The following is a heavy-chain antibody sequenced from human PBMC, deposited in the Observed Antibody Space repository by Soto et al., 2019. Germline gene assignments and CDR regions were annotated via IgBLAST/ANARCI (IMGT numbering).Heavy chain of an antibody. CDR1: GGTFSSYA. V-gene: IGHV1-69*06. D-gene: IGHD3-22*01. CDR3: ARDANYYDSSGYSEGFDY. CDR2: IIPIFGTA. J-gene: IGHJ4*02. Sequence: SVKVSCKASGGTFSSYAISWVRQAPGQGLEWMGGIIPIFGTANYAQKFQGRVTITADKSTSTAYMELSSLRSEDTAVYYCARDANYYDSSGYSEGFDYWGQGNLVTVSS.